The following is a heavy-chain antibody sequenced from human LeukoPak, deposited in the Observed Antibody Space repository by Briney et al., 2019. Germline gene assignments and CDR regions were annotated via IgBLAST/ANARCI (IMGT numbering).Heavy chain of an antibody. CDR3: ARGQYTSDWYYFDY. V-gene: IGHV3-48*03. Sequence: GGSLRLSCAASGFTFNSYEMNGVRQAPGKGLEWLSFISSSGSIIYYADSMKGRFTISRDNAKNSLYLQMNSLRAEDTAVYYCARGQYTSDWYYFDYWGQGTLVTVSS. CDR2: ISSSGSII. D-gene: IGHD6-19*01. J-gene: IGHJ4*02. CDR1: GFTFNSYE.